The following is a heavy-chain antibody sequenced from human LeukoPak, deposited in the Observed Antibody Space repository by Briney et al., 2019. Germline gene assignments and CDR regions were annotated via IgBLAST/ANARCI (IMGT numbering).Heavy chain of an antibody. CDR3: ARAQLTTCFDY. D-gene: IGHD4-17*01. CDR1: GGSISSGDYY. V-gene: IGHV4-30-4*01. J-gene: IGHJ4*02. CDR2: IYYSGST. Sequence: SETLSLTCTVSGGSISSGDYYWSWIRQPPGKGLEWIGYIYYSGSTYYNPSLKSRVTISVDTSKNQFSLKLSSVTAADTAVYYCARAQLTTCFDYWGQGTLVTVSS.